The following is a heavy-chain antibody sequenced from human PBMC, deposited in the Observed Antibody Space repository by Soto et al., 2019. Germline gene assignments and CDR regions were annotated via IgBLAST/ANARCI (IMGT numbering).Heavy chain of an antibody. D-gene: IGHD3-16*01. V-gene: IGHV1-69*01. CDR2: IIPNFGTV. CDR1: GGTFNSYA. CDR3: ARDLVLVVDPGTFTAYSGMDG. J-gene: IGHJ6*02. Sequence: QVQLVQSGAEVKKPGSSVKVSCKASGGTFNSYAISWVRQVPGEGPEWMGGIIPNFGTVNYAQKFQGRVTIIAEESTSSAYMELRSLRSSDPAGYSGARDLVLVVDPGTFTAYSGMDGWGQGTAVNVSS.